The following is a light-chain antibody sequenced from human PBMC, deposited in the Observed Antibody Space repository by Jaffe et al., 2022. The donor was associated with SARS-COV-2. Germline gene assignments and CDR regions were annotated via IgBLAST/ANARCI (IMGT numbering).Light chain of an antibody. Sequence: DIQMTQSPSSVSASVGDRVTITCRASQDISRWLAWYQQKPGKAPKLLIYAASSLQSGVPSRFSGSGSGADFTLTISSLQPEDFATYYCQQANSFPWTFGQGTKVEIK. CDR3: QQANSFPWT. V-gene: IGKV1-12*02. CDR1: QDISRW. CDR2: AAS. J-gene: IGKJ1*01.